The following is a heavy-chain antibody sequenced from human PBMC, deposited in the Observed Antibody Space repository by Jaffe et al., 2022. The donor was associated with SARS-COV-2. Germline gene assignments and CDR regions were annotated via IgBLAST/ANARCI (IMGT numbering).Heavy chain of an antibody. J-gene: IGHJ6*02. Sequence: QEELVESGGGVVQPGRSLRLSCAASGFTFSAYVMHWVRQAPGKGLEWVAVIWYDRSNKQYADSVKGRFTISRDNYRNTLDLQMNSLRVEDTAVYYCARGQSSMDVWGQGTTVIVSS. CDR2: IWYDRSNK. CDR3: ARGQSSMDV. CDR1: GFTFSAYV. V-gene: IGHV3-33*01.